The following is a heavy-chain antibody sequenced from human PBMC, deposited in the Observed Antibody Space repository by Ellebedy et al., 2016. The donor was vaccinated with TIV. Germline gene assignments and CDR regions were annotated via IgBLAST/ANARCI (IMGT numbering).Heavy chain of an antibody. Sequence: GESLKISXAASGFTFSSYSMNWVRQAPGKGLEWVSSISSSSSYIYYADSVKGRFTISRDNAKNSLYLQMNSLRAEDTAVYYCARVRYGGYVACWGQGTLVTVSS. CDR2: ISSSSSYI. J-gene: IGHJ4*02. D-gene: IGHD1-26*01. V-gene: IGHV3-21*01. CDR3: ARVRYGGYVAC. CDR1: GFTFSSYS.